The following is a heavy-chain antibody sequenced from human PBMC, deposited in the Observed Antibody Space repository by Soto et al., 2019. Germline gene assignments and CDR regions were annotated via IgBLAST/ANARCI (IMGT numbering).Heavy chain of an antibody. CDR2: IIPILGIA. J-gene: IGHJ6*02. CDR1: GGTFSSYT. D-gene: IGHD1-1*01. Sequence: QVQLVQSGAEVKKPGSSVKVSCKASGGTFSSYTISWVRQAPGQGLEWMGRIIPILGIANYAQKFQGRVTITADKSTSTAYMELSSLRSEDTAVYYCAREGTDAAGTYYYYYGMDVWGQGTTVTVSS. V-gene: IGHV1-69*08. CDR3: AREGTDAAGTYYYYYGMDV.